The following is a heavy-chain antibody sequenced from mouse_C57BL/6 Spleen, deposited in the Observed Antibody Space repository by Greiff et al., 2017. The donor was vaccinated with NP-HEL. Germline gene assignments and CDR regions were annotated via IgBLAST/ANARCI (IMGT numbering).Heavy chain of an antibody. D-gene: IGHD1-1*01. CDR2: INPSTGGT. V-gene: IGHV1-43*01. CDR1: GYSFTGYY. Sequence: VHVKQSGPELVKPGASVKISCKASGYSFTGYYMHWVKQSSEKSLEWIGEINPSTGGTSYNQKFKGKATLTVDKSSSTAYMQLKSLTSEDSAVYYCARVDYYGSRNYFDYWGQGTTLTVSS. J-gene: IGHJ2*01. CDR3: ARVDYYGSRNYFDY.